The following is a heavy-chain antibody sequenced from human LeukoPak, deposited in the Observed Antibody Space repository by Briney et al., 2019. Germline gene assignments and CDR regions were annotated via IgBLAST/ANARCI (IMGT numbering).Heavy chain of an antibody. J-gene: IGHJ4*02. CDR2: IRGSGGST. V-gene: IGHV3-23*01. CDR3: ARRAGAYSHPYDY. Sequence: GGSLRLSCAASGFTFRIYAMSWVRQAPGKGLEWVSAIRGSGGSTYYADSVKGRFTISRDNSKNTLYLQMNSLRAEDTAVYYCARRAGAYSHPYDYWGQGTLVTVS. D-gene: IGHD4/OR15-4a*01. CDR1: GFTFRIYA.